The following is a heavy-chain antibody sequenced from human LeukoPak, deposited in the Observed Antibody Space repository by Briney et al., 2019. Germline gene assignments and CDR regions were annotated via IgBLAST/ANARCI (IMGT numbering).Heavy chain of an antibody. CDR1: GYTFTSYA. J-gene: IGHJ6*03. V-gene: IGHV7-4-1*02. Sequence: ASVKVSCKASGYTFTSYAMNWVRQAPGQGLEWMGWINTNTGNPTYAQGFTGRFVFSLDTSVSTAYLQISSLKAEDTAVYCCARDADTATYYYYMDVWGKGTTVTVSS. CDR2: INTNTGNP. CDR3: ARDADTATYYYYMDV. D-gene: IGHD5-18*01.